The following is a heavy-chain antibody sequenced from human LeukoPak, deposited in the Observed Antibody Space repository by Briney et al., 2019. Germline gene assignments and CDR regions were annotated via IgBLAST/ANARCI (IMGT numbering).Heavy chain of an antibody. J-gene: IGHJ4*02. V-gene: IGHV3-21*01. CDR2: ISSSSSYI. CDR3: ARGRGIDTALVTFYFDY. Sequence: PGGSLRLSCAASGFTFSSYSMNWVRQAPGKGLEWVSSISSSSSYIYYADSVKGRFTISGDNAKNSLYLQMNSLRAEDTAVYYCARGRGIDTALVTFYFDYWGQGTLVTVSS. CDR1: GFTFSSYS. D-gene: IGHD5-18*01.